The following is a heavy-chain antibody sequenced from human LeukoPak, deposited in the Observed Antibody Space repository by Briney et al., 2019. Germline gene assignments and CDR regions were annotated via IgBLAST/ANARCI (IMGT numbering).Heavy chain of an antibody. CDR2: IRYDGSNK. CDR3: AKERDTAMVTIDY. V-gene: IGHV3-30*02. D-gene: IGHD5-18*01. J-gene: IGHJ4*02. Sequence: GGSLRLSCAASGFTFSSYGMHWVRQAPGKGLEWVAFIRYDGSNKYYADSVKGRSTISRDNSKNTLYLQMNSLRAEDTAVYYCAKERDTAMVTIDYWGQGTLVTVSS. CDR1: GFTFSSYG.